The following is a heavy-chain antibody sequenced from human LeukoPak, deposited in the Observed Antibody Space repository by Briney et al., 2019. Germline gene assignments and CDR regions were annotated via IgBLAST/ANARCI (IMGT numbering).Heavy chain of an antibody. CDR2: TTHSGST. CDR3: ARGPAYSWLRSGSVCFFDF. D-gene: IGHD3-10*01. CDR1: GYTMNSGYY. Sequence: SETLSLTCNVSGYTMNSGYYWSWIRQTPENGLEWIGETTHSGSTDYNPSLKSRVSVPVDTSKNQFSLRLTSVTAADTAVYFCARGPAYSWLRSGSVCFFDFWGQGVLVTVSS. V-gene: IGHV4-34*01. J-gene: IGHJ4*02.